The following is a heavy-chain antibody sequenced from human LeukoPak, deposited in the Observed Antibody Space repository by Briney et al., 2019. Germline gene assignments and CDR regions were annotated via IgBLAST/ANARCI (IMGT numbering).Heavy chain of an antibody. CDR3: ARDRPSSGSHSRHFDY. CDR1: GFTFSSYG. D-gene: IGHD3-10*01. Sequence: PGGSLRLSCAASGFTFSSYGMHWVRQAPGKGLEWVAVIWYDGSNKYYADSVKGRFTISRDNSKNTLYLQMNSLRAEDTAVYYCARDRPSSGSHSRHFDYWGQGTLVTVSS. J-gene: IGHJ4*02. V-gene: IGHV3-33*01. CDR2: IWYDGSNK.